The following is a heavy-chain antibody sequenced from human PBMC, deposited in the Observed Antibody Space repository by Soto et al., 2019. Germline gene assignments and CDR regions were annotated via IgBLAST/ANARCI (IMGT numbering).Heavy chain of an antibody. Sequence: SETLSLTCAVYGGSSSGYYWSWIRQPPGKGLEWIGEINHSGSTNYNPSLKSRVTISVDTSKNQFSLKLSSVTAADTAVYYCARGAGWGHYGSGSYYKYYYYGMDVWGQGTTVTVSS. CDR3: ARGAGWGHYGSGSYYKYYYYGMDV. V-gene: IGHV4-34*01. J-gene: IGHJ6*02. CDR2: INHSGST. CDR1: GGSSSGYY. D-gene: IGHD3-10*01.